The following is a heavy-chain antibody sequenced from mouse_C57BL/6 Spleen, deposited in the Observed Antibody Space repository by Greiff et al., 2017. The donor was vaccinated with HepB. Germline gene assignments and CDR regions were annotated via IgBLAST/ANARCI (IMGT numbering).Heavy chain of an antibody. Sequence: VQLQQPGAELVKPGASVKMSCKASGYTFTSYWITWVKQRPGQGLEWIGDIYPGSGSTTYNEKFKSKATLTVDTSSSTAYMQLSSLTSEDSAVYDCASYDYPWFAYWGQVTLVTVSA. V-gene: IGHV1-55*01. J-gene: IGHJ3*01. CDR1: GYTFTSYW. CDR2: IYPGSGST. CDR3: ASYDYPWFAY. D-gene: IGHD2-4*01.